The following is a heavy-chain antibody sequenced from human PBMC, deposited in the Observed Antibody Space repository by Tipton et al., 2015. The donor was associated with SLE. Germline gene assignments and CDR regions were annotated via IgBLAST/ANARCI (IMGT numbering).Heavy chain of an antibody. CDR3: ATDMWIGWGYAFDI. CDR1: GGSISSYY. J-gene: IGHJ3*02. CDR2: IYTSGST. D-gene: IGHD5-12*01. V-gene: IGHV4-4*07. Sequence: LRLSCTVSGGSISSYYWTWMRQPAGKGLEWMWRIYTSGSTNYNTSLKSRVTMSVDTSKNQFSLKLSSVTAADTAVYYCATDMWIGWGYAFDIWGQGTMVTVSS.